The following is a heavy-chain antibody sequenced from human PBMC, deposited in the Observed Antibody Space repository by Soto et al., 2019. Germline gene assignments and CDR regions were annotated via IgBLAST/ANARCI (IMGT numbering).Heavy chain of an antibody. CDR1: GYSFSRQT. J-gene: IGHJ4*02. D-gene: IGHD3-22*01. Sequence: GGSLRLSCAASGYSFSRQTMTWVRQAPGKGLEWVAKLKEDGTENYCLDSVKGRFTISRDNAKNTLYLQMSSLRAEDTAVYYCAKVFVLVTDLYYYDSSGYYYFDYWGQGTLVTVSS. V-gene: IGHV3-7*05. CDR2: LKEDGTEN. CDR3: AKVFVLVTDLYYYDSSGYYYFDY.